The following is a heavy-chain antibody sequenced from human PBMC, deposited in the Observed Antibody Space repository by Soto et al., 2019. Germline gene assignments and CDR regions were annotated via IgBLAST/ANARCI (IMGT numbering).Heavy chain of an antibody. J-gene: IGHJ4*02. CDR1: GGSISSSSYY. Sequence: SETLSLTCTVSGGSISSSSYYWGWIRQPPGKGLEWIGSIYYSGSTYYNPSPKSRVTISVDTSKNQFSLKLSSVTAADTAVYYCARHARGVTTIDYWGQGTLVTVSS. V-gene: IGHV4-39*01. D-gene: IGHD4-17*01. CDR2: IYYSGST. CDR3: ARHARGVTTIDY.